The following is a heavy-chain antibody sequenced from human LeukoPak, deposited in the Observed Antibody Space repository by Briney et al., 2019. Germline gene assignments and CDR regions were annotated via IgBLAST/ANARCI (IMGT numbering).Heavy chain of an antibody. CDR3: ARAAHYYDSGEHAFDI. CDR2: IWSDGSKK. V-gene: IGHV3-33*01. D-gene: IGHD3-22*01. CDR1: GFTFSSYG. J-gene: IGHJ3*02. Sequence: GGSLRLSCAASGFTFSSYGMHWVRQAPGKGLEWVAVIWSDGSKKYYADSVKGRFTISRDNSKNTLYLQMNSLRAEDTAVYYCARAAHYYDSGEHAFDIWGQGTMVTVSS.